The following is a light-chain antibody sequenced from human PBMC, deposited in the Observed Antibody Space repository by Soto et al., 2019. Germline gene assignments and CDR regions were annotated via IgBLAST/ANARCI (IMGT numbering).Light chain of an antibody. CDR3: KQYINWILT. CDR2: GAS. Sequence: EIVMTQSPATLSVSPGERATLSCRASQSVSSNLAWYKQKPGQAPRLLIYGASTRATGIPARFSGSGSGTEFTLTISSLQSEDFAVYYCKQYINWILTFGRGTKVDI. V-gene: IGKV3-15*01. J-gene: IGKJ3*01. CDR1: QSVSSN.